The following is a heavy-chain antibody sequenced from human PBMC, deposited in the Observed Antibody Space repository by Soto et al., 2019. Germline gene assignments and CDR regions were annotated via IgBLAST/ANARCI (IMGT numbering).Heavy chain of an antibody. J-gene: IGHJ4*02. Sequence: EIQLLQSGGGLVQPGGSLELSCVASGSPFDNYVMSWVRRAPGKGLEWVSSLSDSGGSTYYADSVKGRFTISRDNSRDTLFLQMNSLRPEDTAVYYCATDHGVGLQEGGYWGQGTLVTVSS. CDR2: LSDSGGST. CDR1: GSPFDNYV. V-gene: IGHV3-23*01. CDR3: ATDHGVGLQEGGY. D-gene: IGHD5-12*01.